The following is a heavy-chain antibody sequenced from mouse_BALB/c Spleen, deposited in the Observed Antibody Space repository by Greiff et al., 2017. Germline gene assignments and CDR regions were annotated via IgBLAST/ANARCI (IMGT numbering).Heavy chain of an antibody. V-gene: IGHV1-69*01. Sequence: VQLQQPGAELVMPGASVKMSCKASGYTFTDYWMHWVKQRPGQGLEWIGAIDTSDSYTSYNQKFKGKATLTVDESSSTAYMQLSSLTSEDSAVYYCATLYAMDYWGQGTSVTVSS. CDR3: ATLYAMDY. CDR2: IDTSDSYT. CDR1: GYTFTDYW. J-gene: IGHJ4*01.